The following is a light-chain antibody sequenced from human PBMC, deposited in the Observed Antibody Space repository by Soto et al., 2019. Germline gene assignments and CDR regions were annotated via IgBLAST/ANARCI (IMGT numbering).Light chain of an antibody. CDR1: SSNIGAGYD. CDR2: GNS. CDR3: QSYDRSLSGVV. Sequence: QSVLTQPPSVSGAPGQRVTISCTGSSSNIGAGYDVHWYQQLPGTATKLIIYGNSNQPSGLPDRLSGSKSGTSASLAITGLQAEDEADYYCQSYDRSLSGVVFGGGTKLTVL. V-gene: IGLV1-40*01. J-gene: IGLJ2*01.